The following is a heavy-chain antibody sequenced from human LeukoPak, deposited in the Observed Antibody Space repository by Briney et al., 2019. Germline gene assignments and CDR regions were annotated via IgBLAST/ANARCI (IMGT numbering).Heavy chain of an antibody. CDR3: ARDRPQPPGGYYSTSRVFDY. CDR2: VKQDGSEK. V-gene: IGHV3-7*01. D-gene: IGHD3-3*01. CDR1: GFTFSSYW. J-gene: IGHJ4*02. Sequence: GGSLRLSCAASGFTFSSYWMSWVRQAPGKGLEWVANVKQDGSEKYYVDSVKGRFTISRDNAKNSLYLQMNSLRAEDTAVYYCARDRPQPPGGYYSTSRVFDYWGQGTLVTVSS.